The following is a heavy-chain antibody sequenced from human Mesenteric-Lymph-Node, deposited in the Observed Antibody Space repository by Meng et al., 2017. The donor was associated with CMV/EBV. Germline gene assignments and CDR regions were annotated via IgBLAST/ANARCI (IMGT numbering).Heavy chain of an antibody. CDR1: GHSISSGYY. V-gene: IGHV4-59*01. CDR2: IYYSGST. D-gene: IGHD3-16*01. Sequence: GSLRLSCAVSGHSISSGYYWGWIRQPPGKGLEWIGYIYYSGSTNYNPSLKSRVTISVDTSKNQFSLRLTSLTAADTAVYYCARDGGGGVLWYFDLWGRGTLVTVSS. J-gene: IGHJ2*01. CDR3: ARDGGGGVLWYFDL.